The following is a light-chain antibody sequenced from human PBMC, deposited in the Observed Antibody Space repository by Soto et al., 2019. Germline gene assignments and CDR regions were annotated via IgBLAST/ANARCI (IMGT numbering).Light chain of an antibody. V-gene: IGKV1-8*01. CDR3: QQYYSYPYT. CDR1: QGISSY. CDR2: AAS. Sequence: AIRMTQSPSSLSASRGDRVTITCRASQGISSYLGWYQQKPGKAPKLLIYAASTLQSGVPSRFSGSGSGTDFTLTISCLQSEDFATYYCQQYYSYPYTFGQGTKLEIK. J-gene: IGKJ2*01.